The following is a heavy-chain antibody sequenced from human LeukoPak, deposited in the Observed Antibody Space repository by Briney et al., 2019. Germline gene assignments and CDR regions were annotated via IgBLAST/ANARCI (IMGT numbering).Heavy chain of an antibody. CDR2: ISGSGGST. CDR1: GFTFSSYA. V-gene: IGHV3-23*01. Sequence: PGGSLRLSCAASGFTFSSYAMSWVRQAPGKGLEWVSAISGSGGSTYYADSVEGRFTISRDNSKNTLYLQMNSLRDEDTAVYYCAVDSGSYREDAFDIWGQGTMVTVSS. J-gene: IGHJ3*02. D-gene: IGHD1-26*01. CDR3: AVDSGSYREDAFDI.